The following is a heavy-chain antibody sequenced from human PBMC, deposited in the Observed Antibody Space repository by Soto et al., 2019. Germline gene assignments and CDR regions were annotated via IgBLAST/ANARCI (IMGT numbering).Heavy chain of an antibody. CDR1: GFTFSSYS. CDR2: ISSSSSYI. V-gene: IGHV3-21*01. CDR3: ARDATYSNYYFDY. J-gene: IGHJ4*02. Sequence: GESLKISCAASGFTFSSYSMNWVRQAPGKGLEWVSSISSSSSYIYYADSVKGRFTISRDNAKNSLYLQMNSLRAEDTAVYYCARDATYSNYYFDYWGQGTLVTVSS. D-gene: IGHD4-4*01.